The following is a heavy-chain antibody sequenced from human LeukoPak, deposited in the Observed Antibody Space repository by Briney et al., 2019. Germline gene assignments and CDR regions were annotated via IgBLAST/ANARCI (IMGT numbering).Heavy chain of an antibody. CDR1: GFTFSSYS. Sequence: GGSLRLSCAASGFTFSSYSMNWVRQAPGKGLEWVSYISSSSSTIYYADSVKGRFTISRDNAKNSLYLQMNSLRAEDTAVYYCARGPGTTSGYYYYYMDVWAKGPRSPSP. CDR3: ARGPGTTSGYYYYYMDV. D-gene: IGHD1-7*01. J-gene: IGHJ6*03. V-gene: IGHV3-48*04. CDR2: ISSSSSTI.